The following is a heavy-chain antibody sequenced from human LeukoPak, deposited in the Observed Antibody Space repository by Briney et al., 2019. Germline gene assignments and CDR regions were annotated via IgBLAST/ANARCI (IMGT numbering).Heavy chain of an antibody. Sequence: GGSLRLSCAASGFTFSRYEMNWVRQAPGKGLEWISYISNSGSTIYNADSVKGRFTISRDNAKKSLYLQMNSLRAEDTALYYCARITEVAYDSSGAFGIWGQGTMVTVSS. CDR1: GFTFSRYE. V-gene: IGHV3-48*03. D-gene: IGHD3-22*01. CDR3: ARITEVAYDSSGAFGI. CDR2: ISNSGSTI. J-gene: IGHJ3*02.